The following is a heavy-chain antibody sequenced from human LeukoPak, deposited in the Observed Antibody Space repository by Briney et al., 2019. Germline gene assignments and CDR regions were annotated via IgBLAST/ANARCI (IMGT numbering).Heavy chain of an antibody. J-gene: IGHJ4*02. CDR2: IYTSGST. V-gene: IGHV4-61*02. D-gene: IGHD1-26*01. CDR1: GGSISSGSYY. Sequence: SETLSLTCTVSGGSISSGSYYWSWIRQPAGKGLEWIGRIYTSGSTNYNPSLKSRVTISVDTSKNQFPLKLSSVTAADTAVYYCARRVGATYFDYWGQGTLVTVSS. CDR3: ARRVGATYFDY.